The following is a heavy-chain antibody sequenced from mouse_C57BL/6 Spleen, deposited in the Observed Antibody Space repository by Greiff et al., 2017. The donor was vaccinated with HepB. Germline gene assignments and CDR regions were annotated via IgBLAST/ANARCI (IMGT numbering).Heavy chain of an antibody. J-gene: IGHJ3*01. CDR3: TRHVTTVVATRFAY. CDR2: IRNKANNHAT. Sequence: DVMLVESGGGLVQPGGSMKLSCAASGFTFSDAWMDWVRQSPEKGLEWVAEIRNKANNHATYYAESVKGRFTISRDDSKSSVYLQMNSLRAEDTGIYYCTRHVTTVVATRFAYWGQGTLVTVSA. D-gene: IGHD1-1*01. CDR1: GFTFSDAW. V-gene: IGHV6-6*01.